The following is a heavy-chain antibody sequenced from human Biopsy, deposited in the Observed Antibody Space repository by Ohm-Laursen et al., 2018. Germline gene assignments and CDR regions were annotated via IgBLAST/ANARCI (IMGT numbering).Heavy chain of an antibody. Sequence: ASVKVSYKASGGSFSTYAVSWVRQAPGQGLEWMGKIIPMLDVANYAQKFQGRVTITADKLTSTAYMELASLRSEDTAVYYCARGSNEYGGLYFPHWGQGTLVTASS. CDR2: IIPMLDVA. D-gene: IGHD4-23*01. V-gene: IGHV1-69*04. J-gene: IGHJ1*01. CDR3: ARGSNEYGGLYFPH. CDR1: GGSFSTYA.